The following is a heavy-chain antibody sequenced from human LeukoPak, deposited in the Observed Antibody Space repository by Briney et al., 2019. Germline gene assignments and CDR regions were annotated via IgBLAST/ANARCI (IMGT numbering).Heavy chain of an antibody. J-gene: IGHJ4*02. D-gene: IGHD6-13*01. CDR2: FDPEDGET. V-gene: IGHV1-24*01. Sequence: GASVKVSCKVSGYTLTELSMHWVRQAPGKGLEWMGGFDPEDGETIYAQKFQGRVTMTEDTSTDTAYMELSSLRSEDTAVYYCATDWSEPGIAAAGTIGGDWGQGTLVTVSS. CDR1: GYTLTELS. CDR3: ATDWSEPGIAAAGTIGGD.